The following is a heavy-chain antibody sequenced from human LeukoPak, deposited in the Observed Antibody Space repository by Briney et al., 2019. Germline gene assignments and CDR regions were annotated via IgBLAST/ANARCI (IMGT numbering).Heavy chain of an antibody. V-gene: IGHV1-18*01. CDR1: GYTFTSYD. CDR2: ISAYNGNT. CDR3: ARVYVNYDFWSGYRNWFDP. J-gene: IGHJ5*02. Sequence: ASVKVSCKASGYTFTSYDINWVRQAPGQGLEWMGWISAYNGNTNYAQKLQGRVTMTTDTSTSTAYMELRSLRSDDTAVYYCARVYVNYDFWSGYRNWFDPWGQGTLVTVSS. D-gene: IGHD3-3*01.